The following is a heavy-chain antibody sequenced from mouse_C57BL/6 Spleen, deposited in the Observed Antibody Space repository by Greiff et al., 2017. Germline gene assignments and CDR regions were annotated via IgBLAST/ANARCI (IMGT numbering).Heavy chain of an antibody. CDR3: ARRDYYGSSYPYAMDY. V-gene: IGHV1-69*01. CDR1: GYTFTSYW. J-gene: IGHJ4*01. CDR2: IDPSDSYT. D-gene: IGHD1-1*01. Sequence: QVQLQQPGAELVMPGASVKLSCKASGYTFTSYWMHWVKQRPGQGLEWIGEIDPSDSYTNYNQKFKGKSTLTVDKSSSTAYMQLSSLTSEDSAVYYCARRDYYGSSYPYAMDYWGQGTSVTVSS.